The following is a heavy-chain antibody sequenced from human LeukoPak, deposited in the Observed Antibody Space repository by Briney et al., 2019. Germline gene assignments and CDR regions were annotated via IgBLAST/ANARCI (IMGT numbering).Heavy chain of an antibody. J-gene: IGHJ4*02. V-gene: IGHV3-33*01. CDR1: GFTFSSYG. D-gene: IGHD6-6*01. Sequence: GGSLRLSCAASGFTFSSYGMHWVRPAPGKGLEWVAVIWYDGSNKYYADSVKGRFTISRDNSKNTLYLQMNSLRVEDTAVYYCARGDSSSPDFDYWGQGTLVTVSS. CDR3: ARGDSSSPDFDY. CDR2: IWYDGSNK.